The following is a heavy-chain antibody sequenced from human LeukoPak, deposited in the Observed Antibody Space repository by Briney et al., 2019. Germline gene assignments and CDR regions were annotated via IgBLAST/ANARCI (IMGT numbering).Heavy chain of an antibody. CDR1: GFTLSSYA. D-gene: IGHD1-1*01. CDR3: AAYNLH. CDR2: ISDDGSNK. J-gene: IGHJ4*02. V-gene: IGHV3-30-3*01. Sequence: GRSLRLSCAASGFTLSSYAMHWVRQAPGKGLEWVAVISDDGSNKYYADSVKGRFTISRDNSKNTLYLQMNSLRTEDTAVYYCAAYNLHWGQGTLVTVSS.